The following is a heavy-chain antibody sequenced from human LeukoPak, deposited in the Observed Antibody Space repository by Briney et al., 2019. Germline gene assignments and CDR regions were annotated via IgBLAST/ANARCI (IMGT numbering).Heavy chain of an antibody. D-gene: IGHD3-22*01. CDR2: IYYSGST. CDR1: GGSITSYY. V-gene: IGHV4-59*01. CDR3: TRGSIAYYYMDV. J-gene: IGHJ6*03. Sequence: SETLSLTCTVSGGSITSYYWSWIRQPPGQGLEWIGNIYYSGSTNYHPSLKSRVTISVDTSKNQFSLKLSSVPAADTAVYYCTRGSIAYYYMDVWGKGTTVTIPS.